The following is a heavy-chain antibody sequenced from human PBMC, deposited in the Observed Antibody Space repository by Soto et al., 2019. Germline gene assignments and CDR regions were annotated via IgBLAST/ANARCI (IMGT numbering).Heavy chain of an antibody. V-gene: IGHV3-48*02. J-gene: IGHJ4*02. CDR3: ASEMGDYCDSYFDY. CDR1: GFTFSSYS. D-gene: IGHD4-17*01. CDR2: TSSSSSTI. Sequence: EVQLVESGGGLVQPGGSLRLSCAASGFTFSSYSMNWVRQAPGKGREWDSYTSSSSSTIYYADSVKGRFTISRDNAKNTLYLQMNRLRDEDTAVYYCASEMGDYCDSYFDYWCQGALVTVSS.